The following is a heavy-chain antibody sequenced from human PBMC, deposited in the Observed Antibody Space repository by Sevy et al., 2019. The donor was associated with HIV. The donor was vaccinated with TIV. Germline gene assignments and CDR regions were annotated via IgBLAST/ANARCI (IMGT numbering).Heavy chain of an antibody. CDR3: ARDFTIFGVVSGIDY. CDR2: ISDDSRYI. Sequence: GGSLRLSCAASGFTFRSYSMNWVRQAPGKGLEWLSSISDDSRYIYYSDSVKGRFTISRANAKSSLYLQMNSLRVEDTAIYHCARDFTIFGVVSGIDYWGQGNLVTVSS. J-gene: IGHJ4*02. CDR1: GFTFRSYS. V-gene: IGHV3-21*01. D-gene: IGHD3-3*01.